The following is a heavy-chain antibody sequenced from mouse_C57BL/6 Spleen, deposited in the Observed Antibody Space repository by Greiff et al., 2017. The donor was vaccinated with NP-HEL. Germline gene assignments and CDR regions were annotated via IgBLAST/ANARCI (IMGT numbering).Heavy chain of an antibody. CDR1: GFTFSSYA. V-gene: IGHV5-9-1*02. J-gene: IGHJ2*01. CDR3: TRGIDYYGSRGYFDY. D-gene: IGHD1-1*01. CDR2: ISSGGDYI. Sequence: EVQLQESGEGLVKPGGSLKLSCAASGFTFSSYAMSWVRQTPEKRLEWVAYISSGGDYIYYADTVKGRFTISRDNARNTLYLQMSSLKSEDTAMYYCTRGIDYYGSRGYFDYWGQGTTLTVSS.